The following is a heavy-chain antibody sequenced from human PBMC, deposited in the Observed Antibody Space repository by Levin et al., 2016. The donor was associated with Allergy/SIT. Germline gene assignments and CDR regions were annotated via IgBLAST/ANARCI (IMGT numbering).Heavy chain of an antibody. CDR1: GFTFSSYA. V-gene: IGHV3-30-3*01. D-gene: IGHD6-19*01. Sequence: GGSLRLSCAASGFTFSSYAMHWVRQAPGKGLEWVAVISYDGSNKYYADSVKGRFTISRDNSKNTLYLQMNSLRAEDTAVYYCALIAVAAEYDYWGQGTLVTVSS. CDR2: ISYDGSNK. CDR3: ALIAVAAEYDY. J-gene: IGHJ4*02.